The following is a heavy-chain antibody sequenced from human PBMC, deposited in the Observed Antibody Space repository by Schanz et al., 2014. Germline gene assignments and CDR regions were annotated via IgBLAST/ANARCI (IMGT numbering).Heavy chain of an antibody. V-gene: IGHV3-23*01. CDR2: FIYIGGNT. CDR3: AKYRGYYRVSGSYRELEY. Sequence: EMQLLESGGGLAQPGGSLRLSCAASGFTLSNYAMSWVRQAPGKGLEWVSFIYIGGNTYYADSVKGRFTISRDSSKNTLYLQMNSLRPEDTAVYYCAKYRGYYRVSGSYRELEYWGQGTLVTVSS. J-gene: IGHJ4*02. D-gene: IGHD3-10*01. CDR1: GFTLSNYA.